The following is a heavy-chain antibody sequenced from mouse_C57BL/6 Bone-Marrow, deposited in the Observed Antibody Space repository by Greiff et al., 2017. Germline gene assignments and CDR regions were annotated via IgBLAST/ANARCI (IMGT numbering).Heavy chain of an antibody. CDR1: GYTFTDYE. Sequence: VQLVESGAELVRPGASVTLSCKASGYTFTDYEMHWVKQTPVHGLEWIGAIDPETGGTAYNQKFKGKAILTADKSSSTAYMELRSLTSEASAVYYCTRSMGREDYFDYWGQGTTLTVSS. J-gene: IGHJ2*01. CDR2: IDPETGGT. D-gene: IGHD4-1*01. V-gene: IGHV1-15*01. CDR3: TRSMGREDYFDY.